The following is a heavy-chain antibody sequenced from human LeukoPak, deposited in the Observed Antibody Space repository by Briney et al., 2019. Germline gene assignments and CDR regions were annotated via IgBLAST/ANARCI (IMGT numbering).Heavy chain of an antibody. Sequence: ASVKVSCKASGYTFTSYGISWVRQAPGQGLEWMGWISAYNGNTNYAQKLQGRVTMTTDTSTSTAYMELRSLRSDDTAVYYCARDKASVVEVAAGWFDPWGQGTLVTVSS. D-gene: IGHD2-15*01. CDR2: ISAYNGNT. V-gene: IGHV1-18*04. J-gene: IGHJ5*02. CDR1: GYTFTSYG. CDR3: ARDKASVVEVAAGWFDP.